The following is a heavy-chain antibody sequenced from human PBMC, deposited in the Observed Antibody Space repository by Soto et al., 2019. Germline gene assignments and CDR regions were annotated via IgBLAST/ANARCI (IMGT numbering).Heavy chain of an antibody. D-gene: IGHD2-15*01. CDR1: GGSIISSNW. CDR3: ARATWSNGFDY. J-gene: IGHJ4*02. CDR2: IYHSGST. Sequence: SETLSHTCAASGGSIISSNWWSWVRQPPGKGLEWIGEIYHSGSTNYNPSLKSRVTISVDKSKNQFSLKLSSVTAADTAVYYCARATWSNGFDYWGQGTLVTVSS. V-gene: IGHV4-4*02.